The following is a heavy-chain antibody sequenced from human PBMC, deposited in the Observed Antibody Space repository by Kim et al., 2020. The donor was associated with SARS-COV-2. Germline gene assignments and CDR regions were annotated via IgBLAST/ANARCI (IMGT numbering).Heavy chain of an antibody. J-gene: IGHJ4*02. Sequence: SETLSLTCTASGGSISSYYWSWIRQPPGKGLEWIGYIYYSGSTNYNHSLKSRVTISVDTSKNQFSLKLSSVTAADTAVYYCAREPDYGDYFDYWCQGTLVPVSS. CDR3: AREPDYGDYFDY. V-gene: IGHV4-59*13. CDR2: IYYSGST. CDR1: GGSISSYY. D-gene: IGHD4-17*01.